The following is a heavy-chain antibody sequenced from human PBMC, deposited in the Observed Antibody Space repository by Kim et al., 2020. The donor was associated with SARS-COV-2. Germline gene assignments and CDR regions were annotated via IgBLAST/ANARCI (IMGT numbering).Heavy chain of an antibody. CDR3: ARKINYYGSGNFDY. V-gene: IGHV4-39*01. D-gene: IGHD3-10*01. CDR1: GGSISSSSYY. J-gene: IGHJ4*02. CDR2: IYYSGST. Sequence: SETLSLTCTVSGGSISSSSYYWGWIRQPPGKGLEWIGSIYYSGSTYYNPSLKSRVTISVDTSKNQFSLKLSSVTAADTAVYYCARKINYYGSGNFDYWGQGTLVTVSS.